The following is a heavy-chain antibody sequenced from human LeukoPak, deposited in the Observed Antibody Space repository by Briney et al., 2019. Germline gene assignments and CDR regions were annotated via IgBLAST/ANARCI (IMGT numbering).Heavy chain of an antibody. V-gene: IGHV4-4*09. D-gene: IGHD6-19*01. CDR3: VQTTGWPGFDY. CDR2: IYNGVPT. Sequence: PSKTLSLTCTTSGAPISRFYWSWVRQPPGRGLEWIGNIYNGVPTFFNPSLKSRVTLSVDTSKTQFSLQLASVTAADTAVYYCVQTTGWPGFDYWGQGILVTVSS. J-gene: IGHJ4*02. CDR1: GAPISRFY.